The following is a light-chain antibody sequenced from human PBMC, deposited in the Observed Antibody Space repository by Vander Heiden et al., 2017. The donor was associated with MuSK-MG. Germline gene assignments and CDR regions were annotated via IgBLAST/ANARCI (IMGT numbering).Light chain of an antibody. J-gene: IGKJ2*01. CDR3: QQYNSYPYT. Sequence: DIQMTQSPSTLSASVGDRGTITCRASQSISSWLAWYQQKPGKAPKVLIYKASSLESGVPSRFSDSGSGTEFTLSISSLQPDDFATYYCQQYNSYPYTFGQGTKLEIK. CDR2: KAS. V-gene: IGKV1-5*03. CDR1: QSISSW.